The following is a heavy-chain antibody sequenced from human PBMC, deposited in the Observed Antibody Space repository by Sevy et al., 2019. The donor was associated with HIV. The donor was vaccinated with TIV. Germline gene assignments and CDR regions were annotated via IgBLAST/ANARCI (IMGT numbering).Heavy chain of an antibody. CDR2: ISDDSRYI. J-gene: IGHJ4*02. D-gene: IGHD3-3*01. CDR3: ARDFTIFGVVSGIDY. Sequence: GGSLRLSCAASGFNFRTYSMNWVRQAPGTGLEWLSSISDDSRYIYYSDSVKGRFTISRANAKNLLFLQMNNLRVEDTAIYYCARDFTIFGVVSGIDYWGQRNLVTVSS. V-gene: IGHV3-21*04. CDR1: GFNFRTYS.